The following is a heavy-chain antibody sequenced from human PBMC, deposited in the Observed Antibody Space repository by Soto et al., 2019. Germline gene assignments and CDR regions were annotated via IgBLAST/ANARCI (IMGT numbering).Heavy chain of an antibody. J-gene: IGHJ4*02. Sequence: QAQLVESGGGVVQPGRSLRLSCAASGFTFSSYAMHWVRQAPGKGLEWVAVISYDGSNKYYADSVKGRFTISRDNSKNTLYLQMNSLRAEDTAVYYCARPTLLWVGRYYFDYWGQGTLVTVSS. CDR2: ISYDGSNK. D-gene: IGHD3-10*01. CDR3: ARPTLLWVGRYYFDY. V-gene: IGHV3-30-3*01. CDR1: GFTFSSYA.